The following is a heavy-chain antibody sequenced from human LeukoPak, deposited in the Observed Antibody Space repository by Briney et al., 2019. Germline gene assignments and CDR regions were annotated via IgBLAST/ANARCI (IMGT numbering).Heavy chain of an antibody. V-gene: IGHV3-9*01. CDR3: AKGLTGYVTSFDY. J-gene: IGHJ4*02. CDR1: GFTFDDYA. Sequence: GGSLRLSCAASGFTFDDYAVHWVRQAPGKGLEWVSGISWNSGSIGYADSVKGRFTISRDNAKNSLYLQMNSLRAEDTALYYCAKGLTGYVTSFDYWGQGTLVTVSS. D-gene: IGHD3-9*01. CDR2: ISWNSGSI.